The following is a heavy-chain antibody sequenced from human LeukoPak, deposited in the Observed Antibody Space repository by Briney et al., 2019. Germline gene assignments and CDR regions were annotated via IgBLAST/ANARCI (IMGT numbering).Heavy chain of an antibody. Sequence: SETLSLTCTVPGGSISSYYWSWSRQPAGKGLEWIGRIYTSGSTKYNPSLKSRVTMSVGPSKSQFSLKVSSVTAADTAVYYCAREIDILTGRYYYMDVWGKGTTVTVSS. D-gene: IGHD3-9*01. V-gene: IGHV4-4*07. CDR3: AREIDILTGRYYYMDV. CDR2: IYTSGST. J-gene: IGHJ6*03. CDR1: GGSISSYY.